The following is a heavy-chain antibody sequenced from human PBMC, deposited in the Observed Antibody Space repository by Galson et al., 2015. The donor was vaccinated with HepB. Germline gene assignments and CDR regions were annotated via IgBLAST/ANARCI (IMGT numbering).Heavy chain of an antibody. J-gene: IGHJ4*02. D-gene: IGHD3-16*01. CDR3: TTEGSFGMIKRSDY. Sequence: SLRLSCAGSGFSFNRVFMHWVRQAPGKGLEWIGRIKTNDEGATTDYATPVNGRFTISRDDSENTSYLQMNNLKTEDTARYYCTTEGSFGMIKRSDYWGQGALVSVSS. V-gene: IGHV3-15*01. CDR2: IKTNDEGATT. CDR1: GFSFNRVF.